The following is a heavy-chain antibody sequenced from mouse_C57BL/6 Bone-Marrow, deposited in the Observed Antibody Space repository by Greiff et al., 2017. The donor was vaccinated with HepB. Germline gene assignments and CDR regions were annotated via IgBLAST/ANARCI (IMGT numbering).Heavy chain of an antibody. J-gene: IGHJ4*01. V-gene: IGHV1-82*01. Sequence: VQLQQSGPELVKPGASVKISCKASGYAFSSSWMNWVKQRPGKGLEWIGRIYPGDGDTNYNGKFKGKATLTADRSSSTAYMRLSSLASEDSAVYFCARRGYAMDYWGQGTAVTVSS. CDR3: ARRGYAMDY. CDR1: GYAFSSSW. CDR2: IYPGDGDT.